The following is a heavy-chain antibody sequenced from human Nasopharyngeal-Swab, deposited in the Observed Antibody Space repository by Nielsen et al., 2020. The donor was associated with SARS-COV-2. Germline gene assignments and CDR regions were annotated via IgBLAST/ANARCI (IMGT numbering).Heavy chain of an antibody. V-gene: IGHV3-74*01. CDR3: LRGMAGYGWFDP. D-gene: IGHD2-2*03. J-gene: IGHJ5*02. CDR1: GFSISGYW. CDR2: ISSDGGA. Sequence: GGSLRLSCAASGFSISGYWMHWVRQAPGKGLVWVSRISSDGGANYADSATGRFTISRDNAENTVYLQMNSLRDEDTAVYYCLRGMAGYGWFDPWGQGILVTVSS.